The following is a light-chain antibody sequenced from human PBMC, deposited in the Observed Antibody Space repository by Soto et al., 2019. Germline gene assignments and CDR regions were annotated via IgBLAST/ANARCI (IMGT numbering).Light chain of an antibody. J-gene: IGKJ2*01. Sequence: EIVLTQSPGTLSLSPGERDTLSCRASQRISNSYLAWYQQKPGQAPRLLLYDASSRATGIPDRVSGSGSGTDFTLTISRLEPEDGAVYYCQQYARPQFAFGQGTKVEIK. CDR2: DAS. V-gene: IGKV3-20*01. CDR3: QQYARPQFA. CDR1: QRISNSY.